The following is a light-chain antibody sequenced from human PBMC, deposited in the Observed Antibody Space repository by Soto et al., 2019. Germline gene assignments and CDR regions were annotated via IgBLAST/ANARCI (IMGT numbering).Light chain of an antibody. V-gene: IGKV1-12*01. CDR2: AAS. Sequence: DIQMTQSPSSVSASVGDRVSITCRASQDIGDWLAWYQQKPGKAPRLLIFAASNLQSGVPSRFSGSGSGTDFTLTISRLQPEDFATYYCLQFYNFSWTFGQGTKVDNK. CDR1: QDIGDW. CDR3: LQFYNFSWT. J-gene: IGKJ1*01.